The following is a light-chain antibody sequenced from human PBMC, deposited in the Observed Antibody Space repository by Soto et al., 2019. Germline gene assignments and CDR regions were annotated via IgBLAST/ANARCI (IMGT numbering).Light chain of an antibody. CDR1: QSVSSN. J-gene: IGKJ5*01. Sequence: EIVMTQSPATLSVSPGERATFSCRASQSVSSNLAWYQQKPGQAPRLLIYGASIRATGIPARFSGSGSGTDFTLTISSLEPEDFAVYYCQQHSNWPITFGQGTRLEIK. CDR3: QQHSNWPIT. CDR2: GAS. V-gene: IGKV3-15*01.